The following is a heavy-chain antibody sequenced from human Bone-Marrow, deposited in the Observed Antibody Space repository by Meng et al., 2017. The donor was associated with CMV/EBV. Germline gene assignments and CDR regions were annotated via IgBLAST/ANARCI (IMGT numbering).Heavy chain of an antibody. D-gene: IGHD6-6*01. CDR2: IRYDGSNK. Sequence: GESLKISCAASGFTFSSYEMNWVRQAPGKGLEWVAFIRYDGSNKYYADSVKGRFTISRDNSKNTLYLQMNSLRAEDTAVYYCAKLRDSSSSGYYFDYWGQGTLVTVSS. CDR3: AKLRDSSSSGYYFDY. CDR1: GFTFSSYE. V-gene: IGHV3-30*02. J-gene: IGHJ4*02.